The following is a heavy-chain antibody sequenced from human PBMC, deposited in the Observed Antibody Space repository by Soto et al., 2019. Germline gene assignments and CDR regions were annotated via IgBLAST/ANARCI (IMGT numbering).Heavy chain of an antibody. V-gene: IGHV1-18*04. CDR1: GYTFTSYG. Sequence: VASVKVSCKASGYTFTSYGISWVRQAPGQGLEWMGWIGAYNGNTNYAQKVQGRVTLTTDTSTSTASMELRSLRSDDTAVYYCARDRWGSGNLDYWGQGTLVTVSS. CDR2: IGAYNGNT. D-gene: IGHD7-27*01. CDR3: ARDRWGSGNLDY. J-gene: IGHJ4*02.